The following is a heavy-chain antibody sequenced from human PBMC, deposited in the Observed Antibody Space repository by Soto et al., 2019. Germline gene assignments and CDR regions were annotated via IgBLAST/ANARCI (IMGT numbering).Heavy chain of an antibody. Sequence: QVQLVQSGAEVKKPGSSVKVSCKASGGTFSSYAISWVRQAPGQGLEWMGGIIPIFGTANYAQKFQGRVAMTRDTSISTAYMELSSLRSEDTAVYYCARGRVRGEYGMDVWGQGTTVTVSS. CDR2: IIPIFGTA. J-gene: IGHJ6*02. CDR3: ARGRVRGEYGMDV. V-gene: IGHV1-69*06. D-gene: IGHD3-10*01. CDR1: GGTFSSYA.